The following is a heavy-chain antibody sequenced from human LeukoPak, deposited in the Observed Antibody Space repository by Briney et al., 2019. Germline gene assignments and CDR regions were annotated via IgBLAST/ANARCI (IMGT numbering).Heavy chain of an antibody. CDR2: INHSGGT. CDR1: GGSFSSYY. J-gene: IGHJ6*03. D-gene: IGHD3-22*01. V-gene: IGHV4-34*01. Sequence: PSETLSLTCAVYGGSFSSYYWGWIRQPPGKGLEWIGGINHSGGTNYNPSLKSRVTISVDTSKNQFSLMLSSVTAADTAVYYCASDRQYDSSGPEALWYYYMDVWGKGTTVTVSS. CDR3: ASDRQYDSSGPEALWYYYMDV.